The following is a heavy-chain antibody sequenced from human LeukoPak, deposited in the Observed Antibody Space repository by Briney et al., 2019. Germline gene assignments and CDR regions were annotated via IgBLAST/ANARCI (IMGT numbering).Heavy chain of an antibody. CDR2: ISGGADLI. V-gene: IGHV3-23*01. D-gene: IGHD7-27*01. CDR3: AKATGDGGTFHY. CDR1: GFTFSSYA. J-gene: IGHJ4*02. Sequence: PGGSLRLSCGTSGFTFSSYAMSWVRQAPGKGLGWVSAISGGADLIYYADSVKGRFFISRDNSKNTLSLQMNSLRADDTAVYYCAKATGDGGTFHYWGQGTLVTVSS.